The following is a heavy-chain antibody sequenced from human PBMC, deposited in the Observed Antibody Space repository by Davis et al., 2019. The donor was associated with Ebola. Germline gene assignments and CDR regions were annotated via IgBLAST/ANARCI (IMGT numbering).Heavy chain of an antibody. Sequence: ASVKVSCKASGYTFTGYYMHWVRQAPGQGLEWMGWINPNSGGTNYAQKFQGWVTMTRDTSIRTAYMELSRLRSDDTAVYYCARGGSSSFNWFDPWGQGTLVTVSS. CDR3: ARGGSSSFNWFDP. V-gene: IGHV1-2*04. J-gene: IGHJ5*02. CDR1: GYTFTGYY. CDR2: INPNSGGT. D-gene: IGHD6-13*01.